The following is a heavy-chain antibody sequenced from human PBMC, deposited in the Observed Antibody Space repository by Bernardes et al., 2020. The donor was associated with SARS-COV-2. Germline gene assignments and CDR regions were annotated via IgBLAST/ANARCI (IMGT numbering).Heavy chain of an antibody. V-gene: IGHV3-74*03. CDR3: VRGSPPGISGGPWTSEY. CDR1: GITFNTLW. CDR2: IAGDGTSV. Sequence: GGSLRLSCGASGITFNTLWMHWVRQAPGEGLVWVARIAGDGTSVTYADSMKGRFTISRDNAKNTLYLQMNNLRLDDRAVYYCVRGSPPGISGGPWTSEYWGQGTLVTVSS. D-gene: IGHD3-3*02. J-gene: IGHJ4*02.